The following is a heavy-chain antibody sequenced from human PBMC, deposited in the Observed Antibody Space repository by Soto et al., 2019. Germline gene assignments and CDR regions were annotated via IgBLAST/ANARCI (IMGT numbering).Heavy chain of an antibody. CDR2: ISFDGTAT. D-gene: IGHD2-21*02. CDR3: VRDRRLRGHPFDS. CDR1: GFSFSSSW. J-gene: IGHJ3*02. V-gene: IGHV3-74*03. Sequence: EVQLVESGGGLVQPGGSLRLSCAASGFSFSSSWMHWVRQAPGKGLVWVSRISFDGTATTSADAVKGRFIISRDNSKNTIFLQIPNLRADDTAMYYCVRDRRLRGHPFDSWGQGTVVSVSS.